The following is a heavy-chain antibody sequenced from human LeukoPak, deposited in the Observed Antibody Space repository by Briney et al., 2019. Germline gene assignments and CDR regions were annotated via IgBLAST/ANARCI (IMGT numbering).Heavy chain of an antibody. D-gene: IGHD6-13*01. Sequence: SVKVSCKASGGTFSSYAISWVRQAPGQGLEWMGGIIPIFGTANYAQKFQGRVTITADESTSTAYMELSSLRSEDTAVYYCARDGIAAAGGPNMDVWGKGTTVTVSS. CDR2: IIPIFGTA. CDR3: ARDGIAAAGGPNMDV. CDR1: GGTFSSYA. V-gene: IGHV1-69*13. J-gene: IGHJ6*03.